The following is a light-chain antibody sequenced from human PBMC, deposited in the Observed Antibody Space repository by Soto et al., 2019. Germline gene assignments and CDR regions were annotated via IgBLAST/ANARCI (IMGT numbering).Light chain of an antibody. CDR2: DVT. CDR1: SSDVGGYNS. V-gene: IGLV2-14*01. CDR3: SSFTSSITYV. J-gene: IGLJ1*01. Sequence: QSVLTQPASVSGSPGQSITISCTVTSSDVGGYNSVSWYRQDPGKATKLIIYDVTYRPSGVSNRFSGSKSGNTASLTISGLQSEDEADYHCSSFTSSITYVFGTGTKVTVL.